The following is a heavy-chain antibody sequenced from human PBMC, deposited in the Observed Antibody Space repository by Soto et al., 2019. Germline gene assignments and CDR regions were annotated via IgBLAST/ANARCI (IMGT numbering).Heavy chain of an antibody. V-gene: IGHV4-34*01. CDR3: ARSRRDSRTGFDY. CDR1: GGSFSGYY. CDR2: INHSGST. Sequence: SETLSLTCAVYGGSFSGYYWSWIRQPPGKGLEWIGEINHSGSTNYNPSLKSRVTISVDTSKNQYSLKLSTVTAADTAVYYCARSRRDSRTGFDYWGQGTLVTVSS. J-gene: IGHJ4*02.